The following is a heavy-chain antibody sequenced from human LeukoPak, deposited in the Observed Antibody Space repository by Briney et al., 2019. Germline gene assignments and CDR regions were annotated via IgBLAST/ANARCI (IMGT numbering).Heavy chain of an antibody. Sequence: GSLRLSCAASGFTFSSYAMSWIRQPPGKGLEWIRYIYYSGTTNYNPSLKSRVTISVDTSKNQFSLKLSSVTAADTAVYYCARGVYIAAAQYGYWGQGTLVTVSS. CDR3: ARGVYIAAAQYGY. V-gene: IGHV4-59*01. CDR1: GFTFSSYA. D-gene: IGHD6-13*01. CDR2: IYYSGTT. J-gene: IGHJ4*02.